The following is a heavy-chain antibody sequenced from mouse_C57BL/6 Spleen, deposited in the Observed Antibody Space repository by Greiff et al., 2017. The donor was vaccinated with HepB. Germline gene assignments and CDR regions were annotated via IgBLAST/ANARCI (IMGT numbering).Heavy chain of an antibody. Sequence: VQLQQSGAELVKPGASVKISCKASGYAFSSYWMNWVKQRPGKGLEWIGQIYTGDGDTNYNGKFKGEATLTADKSSSTAYMQLSSLTSEDSAVDYCARPHYYGSSDYAMDYWGQGTSVTVSS. CDR1: GYAFSSYW. CDR3: ARPHYYGSSDYAMDY. D-gene: IGHD1-1*01. V-gene: IGHV1-80*01. CDR2: IYTGDGDT. J-gene: IGHJ4*01.